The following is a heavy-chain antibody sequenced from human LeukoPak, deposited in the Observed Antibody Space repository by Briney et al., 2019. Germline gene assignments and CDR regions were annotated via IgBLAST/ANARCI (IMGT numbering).Heavy chain of an antibody. J-gene: IGHJ4*02. V-gene: IGHV4-39*01. CDR1: GGSISSGSYY. Sequence: PSETLSLTCTVSGGSISSGSYYWGWIRQPPGKGLEWIASIYYSGTTYYNPSLKSRVTISVDTSKNQFSLKLNSATAADTAVYYCAASRSIAVAESYFWGQGTLVTVSS. D-gene: IGHD6-19*01. CDR3: AASRSIAVAESYF. CDR2: IYYSGTT.